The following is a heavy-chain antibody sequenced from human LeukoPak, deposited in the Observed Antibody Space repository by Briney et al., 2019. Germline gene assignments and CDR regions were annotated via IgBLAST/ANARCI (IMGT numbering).Heavy chain of an antibody. CDR2: IGGSSGSI. J-gene: IGHJ4*02. D-gene: IGHD1-26*01. Sequence: PGGSLRLSCAASGFTFSSYTMSWVRQAPGKGLEWVSSIGGSSGSIYYADSVKGRFTISRDNSKNTLYLQMNSLRAEDTAVYYFEKLVGSIPTDYWGQGTLVTVSS. CDR3: EKLVGSIPTDY. V-gene: IGHV3-23*01. CDR1: GFTFSSYT.